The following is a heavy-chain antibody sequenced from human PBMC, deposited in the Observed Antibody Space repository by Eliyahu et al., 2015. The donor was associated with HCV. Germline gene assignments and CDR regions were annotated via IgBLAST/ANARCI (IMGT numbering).Heavy chain of an antibody. D-gene: IGHD2-2*01. CDR3: ARVGARYCSSTSCYFDN. J-gene: IGHJ4*02. CDR2: IQQGGSEK. Sequence: EVQLVESGGGLVQPGGSLRLSCAASGFTFXNYWLSWVRQAPGKGLEWVANIQQGGSEKYYVDSVKGRFTISRDNAENSLSLQMNSLRAEDTAVYYCARVGARYCSSTSCYFDNWGQGILVTVSS. CDR1: GFTFXNYW. V-gene: IGHV3-7*03.